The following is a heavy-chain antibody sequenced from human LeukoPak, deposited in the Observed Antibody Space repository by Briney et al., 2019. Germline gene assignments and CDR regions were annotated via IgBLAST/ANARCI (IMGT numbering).Heavy chain of an antibody. J-gene: IGHJ4*02. V-gene: IGHV3-20*04. CDR2: INWNGGST. CDR1: GFTFDDSG. D-gene: IGHD2-15*01. CDR3: ARNVTDCSSGSCYKMDY. Sequence: GGSLRLSCVASGFTFDDSGMSWVRQAPGKGLEWVSGINWNGGSTGYADSVKGRFTISRDNAKNSLYLQMNSLRVEDTAVYYCARNVTDCSSGSCYKMDYWGQGTLVTVSS.